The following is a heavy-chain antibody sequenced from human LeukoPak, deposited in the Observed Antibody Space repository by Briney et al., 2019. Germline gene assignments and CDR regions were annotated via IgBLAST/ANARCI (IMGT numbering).Heavy chain of an antibody. J-gene: IGHJ6*02. CDR2: INSDGSST. CDR3: AGEMATILDYYYYYGMDV. V-gene: IGHV3-74*01. CDR1: GFTFSSYW. Sequence: GGSLRLSCAASGFTFSSYWMHWVRQAPGKGLVWVSRINSDGSSTSYADSVKGRFTISRDNAKNTLYLQMNSLRAEDTAVHYCAGEMATILDYYYYYGMDVWGQGTTVTVSS. D-gene: IGHD5-24*01.